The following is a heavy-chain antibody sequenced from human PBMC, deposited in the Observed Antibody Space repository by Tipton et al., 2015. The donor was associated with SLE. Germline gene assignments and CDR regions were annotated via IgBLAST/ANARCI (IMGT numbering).Heavy chain of an antibody. CDR2: IYHSGST. CDR3: ARDNIVVEIAKCAFDI. CDR1: GYSISSGYY. D-gene: IGHD2-21*01. V-gene: IGHV4-38-2*02. J-gene: IGHJ3*02. Sequence: TLSLTCTVSGYSISSGYYWGWLRQPPGKGLEWIGSIYHSGSTYYNPSLKSRVTISVDTSKNQFSLKLSSVTAADTAVYYCARDNIVVEIAKCAFDIWGQGTMVTVSS.